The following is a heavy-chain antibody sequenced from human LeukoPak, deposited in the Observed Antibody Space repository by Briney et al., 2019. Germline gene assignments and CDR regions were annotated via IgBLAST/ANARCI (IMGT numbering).Heavy chain of an antibody. J-gene: IGHJ6*02. CDR1: GYTFTSYG. Sequence: ASAKVSCKASGYTFTSYGISWVQQAPGQGLEWMGWISAYNGNTNYAQKLQGGVTMTTDTSTSTAYMELRSLRSDDTAVYYCARESYDILTGYSYYYYGMDVWGQGTTVTVSS. CDR2: ISAYNGNT. CDR3: ARESYDILTGYSYYYYGMDV. V-gene: IGHV1-18*01. D-gene: IGHD3-9*01.